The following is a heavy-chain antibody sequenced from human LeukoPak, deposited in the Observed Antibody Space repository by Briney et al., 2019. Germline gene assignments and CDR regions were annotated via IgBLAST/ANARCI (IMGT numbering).Heavy chain of an antibody. CDR3: ARDGGDYNYYYYMDV. CDR1: GYTFTSYG. J-gene: IGHJ6*03. Sequence: ASVKVSCKASGYTFTSYGISWVRQAPGQGLEWMGWISAYNGNTNYAQKLQGRVTMTTDTSTSTAYMELRSLRSDDTAAYYCARDGGDYNYYYYMDVWGKGTTVTVSS. CDR2: ISAYNGNT. D-gene: IGHD4-17*01. V-gene: IGHV1-18*01.